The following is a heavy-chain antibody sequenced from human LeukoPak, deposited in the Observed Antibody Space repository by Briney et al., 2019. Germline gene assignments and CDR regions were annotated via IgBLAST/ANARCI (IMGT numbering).Heavy chain of an antibody. Sequence: SETLSLTCTVSGGSISSYYWSWIRQPAGKGLERIGRIYTSGSTNYNPSLKSRVTMSVDTSKNQFSLKLSSVTAADTAVYYCARDYYDFWSGYHPAFDIWGQGTMVTVSS. V-gene: IGHV4-4*07. CDR1: GGSISSYY. D-gene: IGHD3-3*01. CDR2: IYTSGST. CDR3: ARDYYDFWSGYHPAFDI. J-gene: IGHJ3*02.